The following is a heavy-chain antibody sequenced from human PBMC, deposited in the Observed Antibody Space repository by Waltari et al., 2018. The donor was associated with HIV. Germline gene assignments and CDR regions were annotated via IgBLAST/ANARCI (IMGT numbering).Heavy chain of an antibody. J-gene: IGHJ6*02. Sequence: QVQLVQSGAEMKKPGASVKVSCKASGYSLLASYIPWVRQAPGQGLEWMGRINPNNAGTNYPQKFQGRVTMTRDTSINTVYMELIRLRPDDTAVYYCARVALPAAIHYGMDAWGQGTTVTVSS. D-gene: IGHD2-2*01. CDR1: GYSLLASY. V-gene: IGHV1-2*06. CDR3: ARVALPAAIHYGMDA. CDR2: INPNNAGT.